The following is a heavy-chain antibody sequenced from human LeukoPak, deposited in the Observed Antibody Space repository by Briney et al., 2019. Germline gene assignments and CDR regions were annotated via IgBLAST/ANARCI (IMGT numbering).Heavy chain of an antibody. Sequence: SQTLSLTCTVSGVSMSSDDSRWGWIRQPPGQGLEWVGYIYPRGGTYYSPSLKSRVTISLDMSKNQFSLRLISVTAADTAVYYCARVLRYFDWLLPFDYWGQGTLVTVSS. J-gene: IGHJ4*02. CDR2: IYPRGGT. CDR3: ARVLRYFDWLLPFDY. D-gene: IGHD3-9*01. V-gene: IGHV4-30-2*01. CDR1: GVSMSSDDSR.